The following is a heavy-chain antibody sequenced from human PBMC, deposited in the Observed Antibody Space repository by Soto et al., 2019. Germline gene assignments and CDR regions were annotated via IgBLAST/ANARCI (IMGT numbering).Heavy chain of an antibody. J-gene: IGHJ4*02. D-gene: IGHD6-13*01. CDR1: GYTFTGYY. CDR3: ARDSTRGSSWYCGSDY. CDR2: INPNSGGT. V-gene: IGHV1-2*02. Sequence: QVQLVQSGAEVKKPGASVKISCKAAGYTFTGYYMHWVRQARGQGLEWLGWINPNSGGTNYAQKVQGRVTMTRDTPLSEAYMKLSRLRSDDTAVYYCARDSTRGSSWYCGSDYLGQGTLVTVSS.